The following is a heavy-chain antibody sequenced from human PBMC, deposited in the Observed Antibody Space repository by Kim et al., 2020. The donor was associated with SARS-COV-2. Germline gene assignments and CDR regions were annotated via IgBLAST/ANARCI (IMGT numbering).Heavy chain of an antibody. Sequence: GGSLRLSCAASGFTFSSYGMHWVRQAPGKGLEWVAVISYDGSNKYYADSVKGRFTISRDNSKNTLYLQMNSLRAEDTAVYYCAKPSVYSSGWSPNRYFDLWGRGTLVTVSS. V-gene: IGHV3-30*18. CDR1: GFTFSSYG. J-gene: IGHJ2*01. D-gene: IGHD6-19*01. CDR2: ISYDGSNK. CDR3: AKPSVYSSGWSPNRYFDL.